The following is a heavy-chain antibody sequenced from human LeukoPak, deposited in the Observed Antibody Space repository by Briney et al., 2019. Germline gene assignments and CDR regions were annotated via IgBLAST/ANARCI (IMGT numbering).Heavy chain of an antibody. CDR1: GFTFSDYY. D-gene: IGHD3-10*01. Sequence: GGSLRLSCAAAGFTFSDYYMSWIRQAPGKGLEWVSYISSSGSTIYYADSVKGRFTISRDNAKNSLYLQMNSLRAEDTAVYYCARDRARGVGKSSWFDPWGQGTLVTVSS. J-gene: IGHJ5*02. CDR3: ARDRARGVGKSSWFDP. V-gene: IGHV3-11*04. CDR2: ISSSGSTI.